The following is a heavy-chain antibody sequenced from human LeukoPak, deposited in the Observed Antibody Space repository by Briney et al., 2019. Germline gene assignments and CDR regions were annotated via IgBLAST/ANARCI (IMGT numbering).Heavy chain of an antibody. Sequence: SETLSLTCAVYGGSFSGYYWSWIRPPPGKGLEWIGEINHSGSTNYNPSLKSRVTISVDTSKNQFSLKLSSVTAADTAVYYCARAPGWYFDLWGRGTLVTVSS. CDR1: GGSFSGYY. J-gene: IGHJ2*01. CDR3: ARAPGWYFDL. CDR2: INHSGST. V-gene: IGHV4-34*01.